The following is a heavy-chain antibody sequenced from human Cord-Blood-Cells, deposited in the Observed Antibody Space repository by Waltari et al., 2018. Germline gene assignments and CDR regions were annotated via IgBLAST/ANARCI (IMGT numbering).Heavy chain of an antibody. J-gene: IGHJ4*02. CDR1: GHTFTSSG. D-gene: IGHD6-13*01. V-gene: IGHV1-18*01. CDR3: ARVAAAGTEVRY. Sequence: QVKLVQSGAKVQKPRASVKVSCQAYGHTFTSSGISCVRQAPGPGLEWMGWISDYNGNTNYAQKLQGRVTMTTDTSTSTAYMELRSLRSDDTAVYYCARVAAAGTEVRYWGQGTLVTVSS. CDR2: ISDYNGNT.